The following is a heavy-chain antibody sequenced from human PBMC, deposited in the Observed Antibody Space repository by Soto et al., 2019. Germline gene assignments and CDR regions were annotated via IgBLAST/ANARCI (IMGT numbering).Heavy chain of an antibody. CDR2: INAGNGNT. CDR3: ARDLRLERRKEDAFDI. V-gene: IGHV1-3*01. Sequence: QVQLVQSGAEVKKPGASVKVACKASGYTFTSYAMHWVRQAPGQRRAWTGWINAGNGNTKYSQKFQGRVTITRDTSASTAYMELSSLRSEDTAVYYCARDLRLERRKEDAFDIWGQGTMVTVSS. J-gene: IGHJ3*02. CDR1: GYTFTSYA. D-gene: IGHD1-1*01.